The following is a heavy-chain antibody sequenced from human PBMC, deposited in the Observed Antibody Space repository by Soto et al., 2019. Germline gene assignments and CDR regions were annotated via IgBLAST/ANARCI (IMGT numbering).Heavy chain of an antibody. V-gene: IGHV4-34*02. CDR2: INHSGST. J-gene: IGHJ5*02. CDR1: GGSFSGYY. CDR3: ARAYLYDPPLAP. D-gene: IGHD3-16*01. Sequence: QVQLQQWGAGLLKPSETLSLTCAVYGGSFSGYYWSWIRQPPGKGLEWIGEINHSGSTNYNPSLKSRVTISVDTSMNQFSLKLSSVTAADTAVYYCARAYLYDPPLAPWGQGTLVTVSS.